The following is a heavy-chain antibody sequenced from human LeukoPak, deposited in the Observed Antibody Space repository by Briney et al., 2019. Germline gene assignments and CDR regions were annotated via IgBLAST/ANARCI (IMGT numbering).Heavy chain of an antibody. Sequence: PSETLSLTCLVSGGSISTGGHYWSWIRQPPGKGLEWIGYIYQSGSTYYVPSLKSRVTISADRSKNQFSLKLSSVTAADTAVYYCARGTHGEQLVPDCWGQGTLVTVSS. CDR2: IYQSGST. V-gene: IGHV4-30-2*01. CDR3: ARGTHGEQLVPDC. D-gene: IGHD6-6*01. CDR1: GGSISTGGHY. J-gene: IGHJ4*02.